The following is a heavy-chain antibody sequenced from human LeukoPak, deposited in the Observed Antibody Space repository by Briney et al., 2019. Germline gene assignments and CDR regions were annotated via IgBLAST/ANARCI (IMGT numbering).Heavy chain of an antibody. Sequence: SETLSLTCTVSGDSISSVYWSWIRQPPGKGLEWIGYIYYSGSTNYNPSLKSRVTISVDTSKNQFSLKLSSVTAADTAVYFCVREDGSSGWYPFFDYWGQGTLVTVSS. CDR1: GDSISSVY. J-gene: IGHJ4*02. V-gene: IGHV4-59*01. CDR3: VREDGSSGWYPFFDY. D-gene: IGHD6-19*01. CDR2: IYYSGST.